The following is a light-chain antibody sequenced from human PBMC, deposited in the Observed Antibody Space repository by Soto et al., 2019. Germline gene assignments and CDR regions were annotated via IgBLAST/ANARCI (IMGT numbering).Light chain of an antibody. V-gene: IGKV3-20*01. Sequence: EVFLSPSPATLSLSRWEPATLPCRASQNVARPSLAWYQQIPGQAPRLLIYGTFNRATGIPGRFSGSGSGTDFTLTISRLEPEDFAVYFCQQFGNSPWTFGQGTKVDIK. CDR2: GTF. CDR1: QNVARPS. J-gene: IGKJ1*01. CDR3: QQFGNSPWT.